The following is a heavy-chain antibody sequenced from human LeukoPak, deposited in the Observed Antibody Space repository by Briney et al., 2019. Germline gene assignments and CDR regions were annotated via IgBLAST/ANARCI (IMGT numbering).Heavy chain of an antibody. Sequence: ASVKVSCKVSGYTLTELSMHWVRQAPGKGLEWMGGFDPEDGETIYAQKFQGRVTMTEETSTDTAYMELSSLRSEDTAVYYCATSTPQDYYDSSGYQSYFDYWGQGTLVIV. CDR1: GYTLTELS. D-gene: IGHD3-22*01. J-gene: IGHJ4*02. CDR2: FDPEDGET. CDR3: ATSTPQDYYDSSGYQSYFDY. V-gene: IGHV1-24*01.